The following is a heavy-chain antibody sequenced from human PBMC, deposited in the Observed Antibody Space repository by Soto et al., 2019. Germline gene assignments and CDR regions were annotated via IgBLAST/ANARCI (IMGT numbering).Heavy chain of an antibody. J-gene: IGHJ5*02. CDR1: GYTFTSYA. D-gene: IGHD6-13*01. Sequence: QVQLVQSGAEVEKPGASVKVSCKASGYTFTSYAISWVRQAPGQGLEWMGRISTYNGNTNYAQKLQGRVTLTTDTSTSTAYRELRSLRSDDTAVHYCARDAGTDWFDPWGQGTLVTVSS. CDR2: ISTYNGNT. CDR3: ARDAGTDWFDP. V-gene: IGHV1-18*01.